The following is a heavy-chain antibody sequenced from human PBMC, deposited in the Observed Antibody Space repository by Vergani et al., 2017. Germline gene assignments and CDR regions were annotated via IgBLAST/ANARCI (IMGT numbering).Heavy chain of an antibody. CDR3: ARDSVGATFTWPFDY. CDR2: ISSSSSTI. D-gene: IGHD1-26*01. V-gene: IGHV3-48*04. J-gene: IGHJ4*02. CDR1: GFTFSSYS. Sequence: EVQLVESGGGLVQPGGSLRLSCAASGFTFSSYSMNWVRQAPGKGLEWVSYISSSSSTIDYADSVKGRFTISRDNAKNSLYLQMNSLRAEDTAVYYCARDSVGATFTWPFDYWGQGTLVTVSS.